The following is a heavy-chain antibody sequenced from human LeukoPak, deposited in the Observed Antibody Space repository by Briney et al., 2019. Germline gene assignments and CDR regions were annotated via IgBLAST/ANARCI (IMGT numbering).Heavy chain of an antibody. J-gene: IGHJ3*02. D-gene: IGHD2-21*02. CDR3: ASRTATAPEGFDI. V-gene: IGHV4-39*01. Sequence: SETLSLTCTVSGGSITSSSYYWGWIRQPPGKGLEWIGVIYYSGITYYNSSLQSRVTISIDTSKNHFSLKLSFVTAADAAVYYCASRTATAPEGFDIWGQGTMVTVSA. CDR1: GGSITSSSYY. CDR2: IYYSGIT.